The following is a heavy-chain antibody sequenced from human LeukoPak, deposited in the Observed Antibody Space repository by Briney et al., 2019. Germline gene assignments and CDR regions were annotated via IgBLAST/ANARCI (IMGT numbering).Heavy chain of an antibody. D-gene: IGHD3-10*01. V-gene: IGHV4-34*01. CDR2: VNNSGST. CDR3: ARAQPITMVRGVIYYYYYMDV. Sequence: SETLSLTCAVYGGSFSGYYWSWIRQPPGKGLEWIGEVNNSGSTNYNPSLKSRVTISVDTSKNQFSLKLSSVTAADTAVYYCARAQPITMVRGVIYYYYYMDVWGKGTTVTVSS. CDR1: GGSFSGYY. J-gene: IGHJ6*03.